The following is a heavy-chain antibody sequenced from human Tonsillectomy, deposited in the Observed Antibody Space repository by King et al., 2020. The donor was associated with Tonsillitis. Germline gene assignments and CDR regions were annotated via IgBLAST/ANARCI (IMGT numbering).Heavy chain of an antibody. CDR2: ISYDGSNK. D-gene: IGHD3-22*01. J-gene: IGHJ4*02. CDR3: ARGTYYDFSPEDY. Sequence: VQLVEAGGGIVQPGRSLRLSCAASGFTFSSYAMHWVRQAPGKGLEWGAVISYDGSNKYYADSVKCRFTISRHSSKNTLDLQMDSLRAEDTAVYYCARGTYYDFSPEDYWGQGTLVTVSS. V-gene: IGHV3-30*01. CDR1: GFTFSSYA.